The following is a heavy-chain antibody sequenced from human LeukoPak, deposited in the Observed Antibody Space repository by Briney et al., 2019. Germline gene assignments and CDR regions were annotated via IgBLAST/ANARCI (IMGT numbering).Heavy chain of an antibody. CDR2: INPNSGGT. CDR3: ARSIVVVVAATSGSWFDP. D-gene: IGHD2-15*01. J-gene: IGHJ5*02. Sequence: ASVKVSCKASGYTFTGYYMHWVRQAPGQGLEWMGWINPNSGGTNYAQKFQGRVTMTRDTSISTAYMELSRLRSDDTAVYYCARSIVVVVAATSGSWFDPWGQGTLVTVSS. CDR1: GYTFTGYY. V-gene: IGHV1-2*02.